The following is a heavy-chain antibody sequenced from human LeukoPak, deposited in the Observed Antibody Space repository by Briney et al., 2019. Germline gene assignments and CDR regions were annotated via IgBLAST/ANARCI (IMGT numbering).Heavy chain of an antibody. V-gene: IGHV1-2*02. CDR2: INPNSGGT. D-gene: IGHD2-2*01. J-gene: IGHJ4*02. CDR3: AKGVVVVPAAMAGYFDY. CDR1: GYTFTGYY. Sequence: ASVKVSCEASGYTFTGYYMHWVRQAPGQGLEWMGWINPNSGGTNYAQKFQGRVTMTRDTSINTAYMELSRLTSDDTAVYYCAKGVVVVPAAMAGYFDYWGQGTLVAVSS.